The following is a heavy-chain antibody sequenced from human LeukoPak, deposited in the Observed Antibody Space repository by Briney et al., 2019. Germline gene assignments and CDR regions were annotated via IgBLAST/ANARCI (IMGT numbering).Heavy chain of an antibody. J-gene: IGHJ4*02. CDR2: INPNSGGT. Sequence: ASVKVSCKASGYTFTGYYMHWVRQAPGQGLEWMGWINPNSGGTNYAQKFQGWVTMTRDTSISTAYMELSRLRSDDTAVYYCARGLKPELLWFGELYIAGFDYWGQRTLVTVSS. V-gene: IGHV1-2*04. CDR1: GYTFTGYY. CDR3: ARGLKPELLWFGELYIAGFDY. D-gene: IGHD3-10*01.